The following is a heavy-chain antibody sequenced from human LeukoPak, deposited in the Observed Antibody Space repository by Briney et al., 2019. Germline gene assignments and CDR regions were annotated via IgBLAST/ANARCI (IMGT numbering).Heavy chain of an antibody. CDR3: ARHGVYYASGSPSFDY. D-gene: IGHD3-10*01. J-gene: IGHJ4*02. Sequence: PSETLSLTCIVSGGSISSYYWSWLRQPPGKGLEWIGYISYSGTTHYNPSLDSRVTISVDTSKNQFSLKLRSVTAADTAAYYCARHGVYYASGSPSFDYWGQETLVTVSS. CDR2: ISYSGTT. V-gene: IGHV4-59*08. CDR1: GGSISSYY.